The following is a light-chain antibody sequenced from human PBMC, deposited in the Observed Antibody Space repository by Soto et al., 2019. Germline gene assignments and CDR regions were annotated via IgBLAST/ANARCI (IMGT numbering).Light chain of an antibody. CDR1: SSDIGAHNF. J-gene: IGLJ2*01. Sequence: QSVLTQPASVSGSPGQSITLSCAGTSSDIGAHNFVSWYQHHPGKAPKLIIYEVTKWPSGVSTRFSGSKAGNTASLTISGLQAEDEADYYCNSYTRSRTVVFGGGTQLTVL. V-gene: IGLV2-14*01. CDR2: EVT. CDR3: NSYTRSRTVV.